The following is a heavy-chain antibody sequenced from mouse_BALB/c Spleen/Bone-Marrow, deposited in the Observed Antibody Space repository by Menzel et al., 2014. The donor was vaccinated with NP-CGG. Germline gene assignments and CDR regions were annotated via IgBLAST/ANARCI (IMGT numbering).Heavy chain of an antibody. J-gene: IGHJ4*01. D-gene: IGHD2-4*01. V-gene: IGHV3-2*02. CDR2: ITYSDNT. Sequence: VQLKESGPGLVKPSQSLSLTCTVTGYSITSDYAWNRIRQFPGNKLEWMGYITYSDNTNYNPSLKSRISITRDASKXQFFLQLNSVTTEDTATYYCARSTMRGAMDYWGQGTSVTVSS. CDR1: GYSITSDYA. CDR3: ARSTMRGAMDY.